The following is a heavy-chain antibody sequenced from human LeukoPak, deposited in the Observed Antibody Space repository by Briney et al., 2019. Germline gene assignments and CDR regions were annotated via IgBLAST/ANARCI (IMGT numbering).Heavy chain of an antibody. CDR2: IYSGGST. CDR3: ARDLPPAPWNGMDV. Sequence: GGSLRLSCAASGLTVSSNYMSWVRQAPGKGLEWVSVIYSGGSTYYADSVRGRFTISRDNSKNTLYLQMNSLRPEDTAVYYCARDLPPAPWNGMDVWGQGTTVTVSS. CDR1: GLTVSSNY. V-gene: IGHV3-53*01. D-gene: IGHD2-2*01. J-gene: IGHJ6*02.